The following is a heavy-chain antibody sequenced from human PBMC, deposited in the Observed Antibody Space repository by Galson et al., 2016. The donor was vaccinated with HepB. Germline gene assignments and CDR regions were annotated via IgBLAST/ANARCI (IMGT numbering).Heavy chain of an antibody. CDR2: ISRSTPTI. Sequence: SLRLSCAASKFTFRNYAMSWVRQAPGKGLEWVSYISRSTPTIYYADSVKGRFTVSRDNAKNSLYLQMNNLRDEDTAVYYCARDPHALDFWGQGTLVTVSS. J-gene: IGHJ4*02. V-gene: IGHV3-48*02. CDR3: ARDPHALDF. CDR1: KFTFRNYA.